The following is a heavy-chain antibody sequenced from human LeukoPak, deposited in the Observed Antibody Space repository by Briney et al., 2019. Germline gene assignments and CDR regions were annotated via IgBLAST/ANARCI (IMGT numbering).Heavy chain of an antibody. Sequence: STQTLSLTCTVSGGSISSGGYYRSWIRQHPVKGLEWIGYIYYSGSTYYNPSLKSRITISVDTSKSQFSLKLSSVTAADTAVYYCARGIPVAGIPLDYWGQGILVSVSS. J-gene: IGHJ4*02. CDR1: GGSISSGGYY. V-gene: IGHV4-31*03. D-gene: IGHD6-19*01. CDR2: IYYSGST. CDR3: ARGIPVAGIPLDY.